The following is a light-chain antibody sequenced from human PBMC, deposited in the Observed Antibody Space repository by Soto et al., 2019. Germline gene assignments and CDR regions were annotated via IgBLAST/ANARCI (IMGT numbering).Light chain of an antibody. CDR1: QSVSSH. Sequence: ETVLTQSPDTVSLSPGERATLSCRTSQSVSSHLAWFQQRPGQPPRLLIYVASTRATGIPARFSGTGSGTDFTLATSSLDPEDFAVYYCQQRIDWPPTFGQGTRLEIX. J-gene: IGKJ5*01. CDR3: QQRIDWPPT. CDR2: VAS. V-gene: IGKV3-11*01.